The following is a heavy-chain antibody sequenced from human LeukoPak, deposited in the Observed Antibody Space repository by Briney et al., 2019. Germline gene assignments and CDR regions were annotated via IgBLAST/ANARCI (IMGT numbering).Heavy chain of an antibody. Sequence: GGSLRLSCAASGFTFSSYEMHWVRQAPGKGLEWISYISSSDSTIYYADSVKGRFTISRDNAKNSLYLQMNSLRAEDTAVYYCAELGITMIGGVWGKGTTVTISS. V-gene: IGHV3-48*03. J-gene: IGHJ6*04. CDR3: AELGITMIGGV. CDR2: ISSSDSTI. CDR1: GFTFSSYE. D-gene: IGHD3-10*02.